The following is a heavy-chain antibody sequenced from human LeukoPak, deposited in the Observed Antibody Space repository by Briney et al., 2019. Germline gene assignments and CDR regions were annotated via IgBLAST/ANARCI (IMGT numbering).Heavy chain of an antibody. CDR2: IYYSGST. J-gene: IGHJ3*02. Sequence: PSETLSLTCTVSGGSLSSYYWSWIRQAPGKGLEWIGYIYYSGSTNYNPSLKSRVTISVDTSKNQFSLKLSSVTAADTAVYYCATLLGPDAFDIWGQGTMVTVSS. D-gene: IGHD3-10*01. CDR1: GGSLSSYY. CDR3: ATLLGPDAFDI. V-gene: IGHV4-59*01.